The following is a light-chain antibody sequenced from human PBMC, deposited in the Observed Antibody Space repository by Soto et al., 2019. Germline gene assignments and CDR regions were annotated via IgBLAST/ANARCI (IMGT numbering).Light chain of an antibody. J-gene: IGLJ2*01. CDR1: SSDVGGYNY. CDR3: SSYTITSTVV. V-gene: IGLV2-14*01. CDR2: DVS. Sequence: QSALTQPASVSGSPVQSITISCTGTSSDVGGYNYVSWYQQHPGKAPKLMIYDVSNRPSGVSNRFSGSKSGNTASLTISGLQAEDEADFYCSSYTITSTVVFGGGTKLTVL.